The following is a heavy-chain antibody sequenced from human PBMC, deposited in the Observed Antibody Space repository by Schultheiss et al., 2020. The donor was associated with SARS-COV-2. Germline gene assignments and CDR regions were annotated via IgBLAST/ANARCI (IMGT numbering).Heavy chain of an antibody. V-gene: IGHV4-59*12. CDR3: ATGIGSSSFNGMDV. CDR2: IYYSGST. CDR1: GGSFSGYY. Sequence: GSLRLSCAVYGGSFSGYYWSWIRQPPGKGLEWIGYIYYSGSTNYNPSLKSRVTISVDTSKNQFSLKLSSVTAADTAVYYCATGIGSSSFNGMDVWGQGTTVTVSS. D-gene: IGHD6-13*01. J-gene: IGHJ6*02.